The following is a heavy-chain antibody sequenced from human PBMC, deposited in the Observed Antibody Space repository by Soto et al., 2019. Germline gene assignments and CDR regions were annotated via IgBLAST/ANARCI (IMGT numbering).Heavy chain of an antibody. V-gene: IGHV3-21*02. D-gene: IGHD2-21*02. Sequence: EVQLVESGGGLVKPGGSLRLSCVASGFTFSTYSMSWVRQAPGKGLEWVSTIGTRSDIYYAESVKGRFTISRDNAKNSLSLQMNSLRVEDTAVYYCAREETAWPLAYGLDVWGQGTAVIVSS. J-gene: IGHJ6*02. CDR3: AREETAWPLAYGLDV. CDR1: GFTFSTYS. CDR2: IGTRSDI.